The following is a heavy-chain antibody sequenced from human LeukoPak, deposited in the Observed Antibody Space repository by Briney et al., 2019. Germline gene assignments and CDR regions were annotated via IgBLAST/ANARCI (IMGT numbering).Heavy chain of an antibody. V-gene: IGHV1-2*02. Sequence: ASVKVSCKASGYTFTDYYMHWVRQAPGQGLEWVGWINPNTGGASYAQKFQGRVTMTGDTSISTAYMELRRLRSDDTAVYYCARGAAGQLWSVYYFDYWGQGTLVTVSS. J-gene: IGHJ4*02. CDR1: GYTFTDYY. CDR3: ARGAAGQLWSVYYFDY. CDR2: INPNTGGA. D-gene: IGHD3-10*02.